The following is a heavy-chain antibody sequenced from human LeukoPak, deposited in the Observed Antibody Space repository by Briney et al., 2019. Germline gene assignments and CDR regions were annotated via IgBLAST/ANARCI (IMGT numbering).Heavy chain of an antibody. CDR2: ISGSGGST. CDR1: GFTFSSYA. V-gene: IGHV3-23*01. CDR3: AKDPVGTEGGSSSWYLFFDY. J-gene: IGHJ4*02. Sequence: GGSLRLSWAASGFTFSSYAMSWVRQAPGKGLEWVSAISGSGGSTYYADSVKGRFTISRDNSKNTLYLQMNSLRAEDTAVYYCAKDPVGTEGGSSSWYLFFDYWGQGTPVTVSS. D-gene: IGHD6-13*01.